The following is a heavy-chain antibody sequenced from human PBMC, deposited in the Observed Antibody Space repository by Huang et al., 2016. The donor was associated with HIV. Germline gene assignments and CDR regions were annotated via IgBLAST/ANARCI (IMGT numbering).Heavy chain of an antibody. J-gene: IGHJ4*02. CDR3: ARGTYYDSSANFDY. V-gene: IGHV4-61*09. CDR2: MYTSGST. D-gene: IGHD3-22*01. Sequence: QVQLQESGPGLVKPSQTLSLTCTVSGGSITRGFYYWSWVRQPAGKGLGWVGHMYTSGSTNYSPSLNSRVTRSMDTSKNQFSLKLSSVTAADTALYYCARGTYYDSSANFDYWGQGTLVTVSS. CDR1: GGSITRGFYY.